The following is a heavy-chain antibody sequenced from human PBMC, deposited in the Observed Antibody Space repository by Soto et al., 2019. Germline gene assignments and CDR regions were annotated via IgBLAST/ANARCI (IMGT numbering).Heavy chain of an antibody. Sequence: SETLSLTCTVSGGSISSYYWSWIRQPPGRGLEWIGYIYYSGSTNYNPSLKSRVTISVDTSKNQFSLKLSSVTAADTAVYYCASSGGGYSSSWGWFDPWGQGTLVTVSS. CDR1: GGSISSYY. D-gene: IGHD6-13*01. CDR3: ASSGGGYSSSWGWFDP. CDR2: IYYSGST. J-gene: IGHJ5*02. V-gene: IGHV4-59*01.